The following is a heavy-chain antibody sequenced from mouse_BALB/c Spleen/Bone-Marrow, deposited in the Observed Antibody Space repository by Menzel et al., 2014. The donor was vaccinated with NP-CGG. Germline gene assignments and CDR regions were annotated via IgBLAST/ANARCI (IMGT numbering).Heavy chain of an antibody. CDR1: GNAFTNSL. J-gene: IGHJ4*01. Sequence: QVQLQQSGAELVRTGISVKVSCKASGNAFTNSLIEWVKQRPGQGIEWIGVLNPVSGGTNYNEKFKGKATLTAGKAYSTAYMQLSSMTSDDSAVYFCARWDYAMDYWGQGTSVTVSS. V-gene: IGHV1-54*01. CDR3: ARWDYAMDY. CDR2: LNPVSGGT.